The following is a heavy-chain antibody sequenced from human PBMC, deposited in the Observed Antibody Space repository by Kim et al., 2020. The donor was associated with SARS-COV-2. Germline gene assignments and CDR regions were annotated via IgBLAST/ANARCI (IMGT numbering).Heavy chain of an antibody. CDR2: IDHSGST. Sequence: SETLSLTCTVSRDSIRSDYYWGYIRQSPAKGLEWIGSIDHSGSTFRNPSLKSRLTISVDTTKNQFSLKLSSVTAADTAVYYCARSSGDYWYFDVWGRGTLVIVSS. CDR1: RDSIRSDYY. D-gene: IGHD4-17*01. CDR3: ARSSGDYWYFDV. J-gene: IGHJ2*01. V-gene: IGHV4-38-2*02.